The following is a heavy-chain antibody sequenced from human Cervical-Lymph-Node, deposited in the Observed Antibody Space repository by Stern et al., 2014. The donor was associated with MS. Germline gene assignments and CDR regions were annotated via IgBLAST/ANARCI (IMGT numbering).Heavy chain of an antibody. V-gene: IGHV4-59*01. CDR1: GGSISGYY. CDR3: ARGIFGPPEKYYFDS. D-gene: IGHD3-3*02. J-gene: IGHJ4*02. Sequence: QVQLQESGPGLVKPSETLSLTCAVSGGSISGYYWTWIRQPPGKGLEWIGYIYYSGSTNYNPSLKSRVTISVDTSKNQFSLKLSSVTAADTAVYYCARGIFGPPEKYYFDSWGQGTLVTVSS. CDR2: IYYSGST.